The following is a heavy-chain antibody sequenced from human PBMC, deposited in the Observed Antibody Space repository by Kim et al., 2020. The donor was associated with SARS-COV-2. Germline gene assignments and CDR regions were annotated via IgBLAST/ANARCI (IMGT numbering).Heavy chain of an antibody. D-gene: IGHD2-2*01. Sequence: KSRVTISVDTSKNQFSLKLSSVTSADTAVYYCARDGDCSSTSCYGNWFDPWGQGTLVTVSS. V-gene: IGHV4-59*01. CDR3: ARDGDCSSTSCYGNWFDP. J-gene: IGHJ5*02.